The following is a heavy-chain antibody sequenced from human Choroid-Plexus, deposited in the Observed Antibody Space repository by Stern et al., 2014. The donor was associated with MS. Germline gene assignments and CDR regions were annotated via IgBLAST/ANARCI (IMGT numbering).Heavy chain of an antibody. J-gene: IGHJ4*02. V-gene: IGHV3-30*18. D-gene: IGHD2/OR15-2a*01. CDR3: AKDRQYLTFFFDF. CDR1: GFSFSSFG. CDR2: ISYDGSK. Sequence: VQLVESGGGLVQPGRPLGLSCAASGFSFSSFGMPWVRQAPGKGLEWVALISYDGSKDYADSVKGRFAISRDNSKNTLYLQMNSLRAEDTAVYYCAKDRQYLTFFFDFWGQGSLVTVSS.